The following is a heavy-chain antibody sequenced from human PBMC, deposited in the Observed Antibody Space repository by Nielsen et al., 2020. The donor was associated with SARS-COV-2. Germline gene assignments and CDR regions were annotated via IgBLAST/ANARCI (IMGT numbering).Heavy chain of an antibody. Sequence: SGPTLVKPTQTLTLTCSFSGFSLTTDGVGVGWIRQPPEKALEWLALIYWNDDERYSPSLKTRLTITKDTSKNQVVLTMTNVDPVDTATYYCAYSGSFSRKIDYWGQGTLVTVSS. J-gene: IGHJ4*02. CDR1: GFSLTTDGVG. D-gene: IGHD1-26*01. CDR2: IYWNDDE. CDR3: AYSGSFSRKIDY. V-gene: IGHV2-5*01.